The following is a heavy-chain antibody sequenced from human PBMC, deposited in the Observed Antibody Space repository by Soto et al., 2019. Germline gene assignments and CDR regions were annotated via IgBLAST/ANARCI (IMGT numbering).Heavy chain of an antibody. V-gene: IGHV4-39*01. CDR3: ARQPRGPGYGERGLYFDY. J-gene: IGHJ4*02. CDR1: GGSTNSRSDY. CDR2: VYYSGST. Sequence: PSETLYLTCTVSGGSTNSRSDYWGWIRQPPGKGLEWIGSVYYSGSTYDNPSLQSRVTISVDTSRNQFSLKLISVTAADTAVYFCARQPRGPGYGERGLYFDYWGQGTLVTVSS. D-gene: IGHD3-16*01.